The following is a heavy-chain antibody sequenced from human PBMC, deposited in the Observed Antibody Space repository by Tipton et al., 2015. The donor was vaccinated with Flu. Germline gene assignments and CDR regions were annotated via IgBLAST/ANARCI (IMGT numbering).Heavy chain of an antibody. D-gene: IGHD3-10*02. J-gene: IGHJ4*02. CDR3: ARHTGDSVRGVIDY. CDR1: GGSFSGYY. V-gene: IGHV4-34*01. Sequence: LRLSCAVYGGSFSGYYWSWIRQPPGKGLEWIGEINHSGSTNYNPSLKSRVTISVDTSKNQFSLKVTSLTAADTAVYYCARHTGDSVRGVIDYWGQGTLVTVSS. CDR2: INHSGST.